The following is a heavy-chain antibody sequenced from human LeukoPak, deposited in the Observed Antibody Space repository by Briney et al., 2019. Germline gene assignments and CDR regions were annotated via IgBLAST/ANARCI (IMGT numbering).Heavy chain of an antibody. Sequence: QSGGSLRLSCSGSAFTFSDYYMSWVRQAPGKGLEWVSVIYSGGSTYYADSVKGRFTISRDNSKNTLYLQMNSLRAEDTAVYYCARDLVYCGGDCYSGFGYWGQGTLVTVSS. CDR1: AFTFSDYY. J-gene: IGHJ4*02. CDR3: ARDLVYCGGDCYSGFGY. CDR2: IYSGGST. D-gene: IGHD2-21*02. V-gene: IGHV3-53*01.